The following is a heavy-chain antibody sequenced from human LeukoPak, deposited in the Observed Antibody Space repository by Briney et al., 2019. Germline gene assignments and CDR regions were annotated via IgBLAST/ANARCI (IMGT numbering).Heavy chain of an antibody. CDR2: ISAYNGNT. CDR1: GYTFTSYG. D-gene: IGHD6-19*01. CDR3: ARSRIAVALDASDI. J-gene: IGHJ3*02. V-gene: IGHV1-18*01. Sequence: AASVKVSCKASGYTFTSYGISWVRQAPGQGLEWMGWISAYNGNTNYAQKLQGRVTMTTDTSTSTAYMELRSLRSDDTAVYYCARSRIAVALDASDIWGQGTMVTVSS.